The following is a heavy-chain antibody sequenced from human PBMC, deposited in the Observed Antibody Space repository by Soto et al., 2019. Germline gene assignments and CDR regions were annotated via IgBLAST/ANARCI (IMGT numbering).Heavy chain of an antibody. D-gene: IGHD5-18*01. Sequence: SETLSLTCAVYGGSFSGYYWSWIRQPPGKGLEWIGEINHSGSTNYNPSLKSRVTISVDTSKNQFSLKLSSVTAADTAVYYCARVGVSPVRGTAMAKINRRSYYYYMDVWGKGTTVTVSS. CDR1: GGSFSGYY. CDR2: INHSGST. J-gene: IGHJ6*03. CDR3: ARVGVSPVRGTAMAKINRRSYYYYMDV. V-gene: IGHV4-34*01.